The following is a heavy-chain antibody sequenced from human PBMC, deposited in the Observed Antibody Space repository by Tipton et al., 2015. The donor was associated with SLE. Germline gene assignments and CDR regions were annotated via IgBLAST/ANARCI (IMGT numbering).Heavy chain of an antibody. Sequence: TLSLTCTVSGGSISSGSYYWGWIRQPPGKGLEWIGSIYYSGSTYYNPSLKSRVTISVDTSKNQFSLKLSSVTAADTAVYYCARDRVGVVPFDYWGQGTLVTVSS. CDR1: GGSISSGSYY. CDR3: ARDRVGVVPFDY. J-gene: IGHJ4*02. D-gene: IGHD3-3*01. CDR2: IYYSGST. V-gene: IGHV4-39*07.